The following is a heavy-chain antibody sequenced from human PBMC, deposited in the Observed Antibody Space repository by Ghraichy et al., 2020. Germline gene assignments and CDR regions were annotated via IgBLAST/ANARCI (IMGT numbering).Heavy chain of an antibody. CDR3: ATRSARYYYDSSGKFDY. J-gene: IGHJ4*02. CDR2: FDPEDGET. V-gene: IGHV1-24*01. Sequence: ASVKVSCKVSGYTLTELSMHWVRQAPGKGLEWMGGFDPEDGETIYAQKFQGRVTMTEDTSTDTAYMELSSLRSEDTAVYYCATRSARYYYDSSGKFDYWGQGTLVTVSS. CDR1: GYTLTELS. D-gene: IGHD3-22*01.